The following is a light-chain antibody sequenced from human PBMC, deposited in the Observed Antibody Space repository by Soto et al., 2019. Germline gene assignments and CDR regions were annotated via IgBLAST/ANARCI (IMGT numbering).Light chain of an antibody. J-gene: IGKJ1*01. V-gene: IGKV2-28*01. Sequence: VMTQSPLPLPVTLGQPASISCRSSQSLLHSNGYNYLDWYLQKPGQSPQLLIYLGSNRSSGVPDRFSGSGSGTDFTLKISRVEAEDVGVDYCMQALQTPRTFGQRTMVDVK. CDR3: MQALQTPRT. CDR1: QSLLHSNGYNY. CDR2: LGS.